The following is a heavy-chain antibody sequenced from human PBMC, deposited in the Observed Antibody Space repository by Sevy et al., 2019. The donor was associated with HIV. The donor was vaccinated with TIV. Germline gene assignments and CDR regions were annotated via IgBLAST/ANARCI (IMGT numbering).Heavy chain of an antibody. Sequence: GGSLRLSCAVSGFIFKNYGMHWVRQAPGKGLEWVALISNDGSYKSYADSVKGRLTISRDNSKDTLYLQMNSLRPEDTAVYYCANSRGRFDGSSWLYYDYSLDVWGQGTTVTVSS. CDR1: GFIFKNYG. D-gene: IGHD6-13*01. CDR2: ISNDGSYK. J-gene: IGHJ6*02. V-gene: IGHV3-30*18. CDR3: ANSRGRFDGSSWLYYDYSLDV.